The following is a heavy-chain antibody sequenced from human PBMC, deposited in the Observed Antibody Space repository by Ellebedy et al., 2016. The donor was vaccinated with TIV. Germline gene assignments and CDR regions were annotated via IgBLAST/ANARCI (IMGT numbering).Heavy chain of an antibody. CDR1: GGTFSSYA. D-gene: IGHD4/OR15-4a*01. Sequence: AASVKVSCKASGGTFSSYAISWVRQVPGQGLEWMGGIIPRFGRPNSAPKFQGRVTITADDSSRTAYMELSGLRSDDTAVYYCARDSGANFLGLSFGLWGRGTLVTVSS. CDR3: ARDSGANFLGLSFGL. CDR2: IIPRFGRP. J-gene: IGHJ2*01. V-gene: IGHV1-69*13.